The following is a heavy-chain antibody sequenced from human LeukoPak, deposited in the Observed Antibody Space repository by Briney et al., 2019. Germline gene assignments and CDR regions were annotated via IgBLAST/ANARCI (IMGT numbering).Heavy chain of an antibody. V-gene: IGHV1-46*01. CDR2: INPSGGST. D-gene: IGHD4/OR15-4a*01. J-gene: IGHJ3*02. CDR1: GYTFTSYY. Sequence: GASVKVSCKASGYTFTSYYMHWVRQAPGQGLEWMGIINPSGGSTSYAQKFQGRVTMTRDTSTSTVYMELSSLRSEDTAVYYCARGPGPELTQSDAFDIWGQGTMVTVSS. CDR3: ARGPGPELTQSDAFDI.